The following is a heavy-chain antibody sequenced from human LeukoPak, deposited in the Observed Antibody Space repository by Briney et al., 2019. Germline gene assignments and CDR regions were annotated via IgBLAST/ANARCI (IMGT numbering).Heavy chain of an antibody. CDR1: GFTFSSYG. CDR2: IRYDGSNK. V-gene: IGHV3-30*02. D-gene: IGHD3-22*01. CDR3: AKDRSRYYYDSSGLSFDY. J-gene: IGHJ4*02. Sequence: PGGSLRLSCAASGFTFSSYGMHWVRQAPGKGLEWVAFIRYDGSNKYYAGSVKGRFTISRDNSKNTLYLQMNSLRAEDTAVYYCAKDRSRYYYDSSGLSFDYWGQGTLVTVSS.